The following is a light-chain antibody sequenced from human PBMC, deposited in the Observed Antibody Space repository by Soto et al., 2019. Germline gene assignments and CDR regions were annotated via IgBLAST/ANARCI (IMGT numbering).Light chain of an antibody. V-gene: IGLV2-14*03. CDR3: SSYTSTYV. CDR1: RRDIGIQNY. Sequence: QSALTQPASVSGSPGQSITISCTGTRRDIGIQNYVSWYQQHPGKAPRLMIYEVNNRASGVSDRFSGSKSGNTASLTISGLQAEDEADYYCSSYTSTYVFGTGTKVTVL. J-gene: IGLJ1*01. CDR2: EVN.